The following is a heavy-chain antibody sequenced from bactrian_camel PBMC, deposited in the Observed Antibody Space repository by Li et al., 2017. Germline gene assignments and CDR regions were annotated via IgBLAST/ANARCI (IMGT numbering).Heavy chain of an antibody. J-gene: IGHJ4*01. CDR3: VRGTYDAFN. V-gene: IGHV3S63*01. D-gene: IGHD1*01. CDR1: GLRYDDKA. CDR2: IIGGDGST. Sequence: HVQLVESGGGLVQAGGSLALSCTVSGLRYDDKAMAWFRRAPGKEFELVSVIIGGDGSTHNTDSVKGRFTISRDNAKNTVSLQMNSLKSEDTALYYCVRGTYDAFNWGQGTQVTVS.